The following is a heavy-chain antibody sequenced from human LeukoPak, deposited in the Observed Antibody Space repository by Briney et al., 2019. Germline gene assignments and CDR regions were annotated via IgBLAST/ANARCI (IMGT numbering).Heavy chain of an antibody. CDR1: GGTFSSYA. V-gene: IGHV1-69*04. Sequence: ASVKVSCKASGGTFSSYAISWVRQAPGQGLEWMGRIIPILGTVNYAQKFQGRVTITADKSTSTAYMELSSLRSEDTAVYYCATTTPRYCSSTSCYRSAFDIWGQGTMVTVSS. CDR2: IIPILGTV. CDR3: ATTTPRYCSSTSCYRSAFDI. J-gene: IGHJ3*02. D-gene: IGHD2-2*01.